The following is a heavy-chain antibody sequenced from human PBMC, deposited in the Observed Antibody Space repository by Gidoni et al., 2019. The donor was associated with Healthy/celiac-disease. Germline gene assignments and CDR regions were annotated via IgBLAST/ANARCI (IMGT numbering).Heavy chain of an antibody. CDR1: GGSISSGDYY. CDR3: AREHYDILTGYYGGVDY. Sequence: QVQLQESGPGLVKPSQTLSLTCTVSGGSISSGDYYWSWIRQPPGKGLEWIGYIYYSGSTYYNPSLKSRVTISVDTSKNQFSLKLSSVTAADTAVYYCAREHYDILTGYYGGVDYWGQGTLVTVSS. D-gene: IGHD3-9*01. CDR2: IYYSGST. V-gene: IGHV4-30-4*01. J-gene: IGHJ4*02.